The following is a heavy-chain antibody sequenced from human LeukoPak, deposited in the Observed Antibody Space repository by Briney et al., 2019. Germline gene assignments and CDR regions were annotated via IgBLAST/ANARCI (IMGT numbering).Heavy chain of an antibody. CDR2: IRYDGSNR. V-gene: IGHV3-30*02. Sequence: GGSLRLSCAASGFTFRNYGMHWVRQAPGKGLEWVAFIRYDGSNRYYADSVKGRFTISRDNSKNTLYLQMNSLRAEDTAVYYCANAGAHITMVRFHWGQGTLVTVSS. CDR3: ANAGAHITMVRFH. J-gene: IGHJ1*01. CDR1: GFTFRNYG. D-gene: IGHD3-10*01.